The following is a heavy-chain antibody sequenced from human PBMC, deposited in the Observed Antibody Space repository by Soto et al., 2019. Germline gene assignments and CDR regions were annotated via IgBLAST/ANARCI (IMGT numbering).Heavy chain of an antibody. CDR1: GGSVSTYF. Sequence: PSETLSLTCSVSGGSVSTYFWGWIRQPPGKGLEWIGYFYDSGSTNYNPSLRSRVTISVDTSKNQFSLKLNSVTAADTAFYYCARLAYDSGSPPDSFDHWGQGTLVTVSS. V-gene: IGHV4-59*08. CDR2: FYDSGST. J-gene: IGHJ4*02. CDR3: ARLAYDSGSPPDSFDH. D-gene: IGHD3-10*01.